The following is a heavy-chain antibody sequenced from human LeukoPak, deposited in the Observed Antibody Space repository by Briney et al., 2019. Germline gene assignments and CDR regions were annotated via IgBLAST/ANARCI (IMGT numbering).Heavy chain of an antibody. CDR2: ISYDGSNK. D-gene: IGHD3-22*01. V-gene: IGHV3-30*09. Sequence: PGGSLRLSCAASGVTFSSYAMHWVRQAPGKGLEWAAVISYDGSNKYYADSVKGRFAISRDNSKNTLYLQMTSLRAEDTAVYYCARDARISSYYYDTSGYSDYWGQGTLVTVSS. CDR3: ARDARISSYYYDTSGYSDY. J-gene: IGHJ4*02. CDR1: GVTFSSYA.